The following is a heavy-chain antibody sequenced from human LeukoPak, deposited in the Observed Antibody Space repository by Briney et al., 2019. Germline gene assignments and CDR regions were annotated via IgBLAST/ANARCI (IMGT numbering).Heavy chain of an antibody. CDR3: AKDVYYYDSSGYFSLTG. D-gene: IGHD3-22*01. J-gene: IGHJ4*02. CDR2: ISYDGSNK. Sequence: PGRSLRLSCAASGFTFSSYGMHWVRQAPGKGLEWVAVISYDGSNKYYADSVKGRFTISRDNSKNTLYLQMNSLRAEDTAVYYCAKDVYYYDSSGYFSLTGWGQGTLVTVSS. V-gene: IGHV3-30*18. CDR1: GFTFSSYG.